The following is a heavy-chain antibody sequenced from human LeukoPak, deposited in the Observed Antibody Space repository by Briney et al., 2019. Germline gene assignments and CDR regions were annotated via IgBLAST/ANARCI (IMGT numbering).Heavy chain of an antibody. V-gene: IGHV4-39*07. D-gene: IGHD3-22*01. CDR1: GGSISSSSYY. CDR3: ARARNYYDSSDYYYEGDAFDI. J-gene: IGHJ3*02. Sequence: PSETLSLTCTVSGGSISSSSYYWGWIRQPPGKGLEWIGSIYYSGGTYYNPSLKSRVTISVDTSKKQFSLKLSSVTAADTAVYFCARARNYYDSSDYYYEGDAFDIWGQGTMVTVSS. CDR2: IYYSGGT.